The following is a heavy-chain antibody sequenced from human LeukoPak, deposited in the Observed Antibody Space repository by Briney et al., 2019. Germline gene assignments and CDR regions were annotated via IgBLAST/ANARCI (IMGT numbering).Heavy chain of an antibody. D-gene: IGHD6-19*01. CDR1: VYTFTGYY. CDR3: ARVPRSGAVAGTGY. V-gene: IGHV1-2*06. Sequence: ASVKVSCKASVYTFTGYYMHWVRQAPGQGLEWMGRINPNSGGTNYAQKFQGRVTMTRDTSISTAYMELSRLRSDDTAVYYCARVPRSGAVAGTGYWGQGTLVTVSS. CDR2: INPNSGGT. J-gene: IGHJ4*02.